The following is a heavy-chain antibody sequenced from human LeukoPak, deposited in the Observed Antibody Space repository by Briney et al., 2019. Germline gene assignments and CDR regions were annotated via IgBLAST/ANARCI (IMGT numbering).Heavy chain of an antibody. CDR3: ARDTPYCSGGSCYSRYAFDI. J-gene: IGHJ3*02. CDR2: INPNSGGT. V-gene: IGHV1-2*04. CDR1: GGTFSSYA. D-gene: IGHD2-15*01. Sequence: ASVKVSCKASGGTFSSYAISWVRQAPGQGLEWMGWINPNSGGTNYAQKFQGWVTMTRDTSISTAYMELSRLRSDDTAVYYCARDTPYCSGGSCYSRYAFDIRGQGTMVTVSS.